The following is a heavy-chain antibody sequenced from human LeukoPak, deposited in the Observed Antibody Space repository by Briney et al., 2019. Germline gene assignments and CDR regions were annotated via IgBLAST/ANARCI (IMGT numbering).Heavy chain of an antibody. D-gene: IGHD1-14*01. CDR3: ARCDARIGSGFQCYAFDI. J-gene: IGHJ3*02. Sequence: GGSLRLSCTASGFTFGDFAMAWVRQAPGKGLEWVSYISSSGSARYYAESVRGRFTISRDNAKNSLYLQMNSLRAEDAAVYYCARCDARIGSGFQCYAFDIWGQGTMVTVSS. V-gene: IGHV3-48*03. CDR1: GFTFGDFA. CDR2: ISSSGSAR.